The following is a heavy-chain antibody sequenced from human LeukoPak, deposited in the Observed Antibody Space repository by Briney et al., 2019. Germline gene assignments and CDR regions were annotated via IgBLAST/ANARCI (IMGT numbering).Heavy chain of an antibody. CDR1: GFTFSSYA. CDR2: ISGSGGST. CDR3: ARGAIAAAALFYYFDY. D-gene: IGHD6-13*01. J-gene: IGHJ4*02. V-gene: IGHV3-23*01. Sequence: GGSLRLSCAASGFTFSSYAMSWVRQAPGKGLEWVSAISGSGGSTYYADSVKGRFTISRDNSKNTLYLQMNSLRAEDTAVYYCARGAIAAAALFYYFDYWGQGTLVTVSS.